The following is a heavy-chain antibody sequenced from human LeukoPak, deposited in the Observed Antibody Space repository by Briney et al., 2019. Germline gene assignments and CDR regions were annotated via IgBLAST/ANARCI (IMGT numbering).Heavy chain of an antibody. V-gene: IGHV3-64D*06. CDR1: GFTFNRFY. J-gene: IGHJ4*02. CDR2: ISSNGATT. D-gene: IGHD6-6*01. CDR3: VKDRSIAAPNNDFFDS. Sequence: GGSLRLSRAASGFTFNRFYLHWVRQAPGKGLEFVSHISSNGATTYYADSVKGRFTISRDNSKNTLYLQVSSLRADDTAVYYCVKDRSIAAPNNDFFDSWGQGALVTVSS.